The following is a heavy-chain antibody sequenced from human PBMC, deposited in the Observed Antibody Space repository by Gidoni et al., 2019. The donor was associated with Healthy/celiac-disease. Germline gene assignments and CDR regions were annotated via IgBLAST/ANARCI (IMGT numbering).Heavy chain of an antibody. CDR2: IRSKANSYAT. D-gene: IGHD4-17*01. CDR3: TTGVRYGDYV. J-gene: IGHJ4*02. CDR1: GLPFSGSA. V-gene: IGHV3-73*02. Sequence: EVQLVESGGGLVQPGGPLKLSCAASGLPFSGSAMHWVRQASGKGLEWVGRIRSKANSYATAYAASVKGRFTISRDDSKNTAYLQMNSLKTEDTAVYYCTTGVRYGDYVWGQGTLVTVSS.